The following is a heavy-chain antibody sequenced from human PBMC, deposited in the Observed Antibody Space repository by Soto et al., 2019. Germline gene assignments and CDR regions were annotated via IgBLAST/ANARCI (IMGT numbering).Heavy chain of an antibody. J-gene: IGHJ4*01. CDR1: GGSISSGDYY. CDR2: IYYSGST. Sequence: QVQLQESGPGLVKPSQTLSLTCTVSGGSISSGDYYWSWIRQPPGEGLEWIGYIYYSGSTYYNPSLKSRVTISVDTSKNQFSLKLSSVTAADTAVYYCAGWATYYDSSGYLRGGHFDYWGHGTLVTVSS. D-gene: IGHD3-22*01. CDR3: AGWATYYDSSGYLRGGHFDY. V-gene: IGHV4-30-4*01.